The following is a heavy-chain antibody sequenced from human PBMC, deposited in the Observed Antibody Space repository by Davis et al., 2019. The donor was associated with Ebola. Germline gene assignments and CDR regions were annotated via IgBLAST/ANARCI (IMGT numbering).Heavy chain of an antibody. J-gene: IGHJ6*02. V-gene: IGHV1-69*13. CDR1: GGTFSSYA. CDR3: AREASGSYGYYYYGMDV. Sequence: AASVKVSCKASGGTFSSYAISWVRQAPGQGLEWMGGIIPIFGTANYAQKFQGRVTITADESTSTAYMELSRLRSDDTAVYYCAREASGSYGYYYYGMDVWGQGTTVTVSS. CDR2: IIPIFGTA. D-gene: IGHD1-26*01.